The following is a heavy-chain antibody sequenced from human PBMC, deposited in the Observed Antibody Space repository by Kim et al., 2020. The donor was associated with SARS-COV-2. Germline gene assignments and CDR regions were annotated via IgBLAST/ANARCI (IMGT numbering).Heavy chain of an antibody. CDR2: INPNSGGT. D-gene: IGHD3-9*01. CDR1: GYTFTGYY. V-gene: IGHV1-2*02. J-gene: IGHJ4*02. Sequence: AAVKVSCKASGYTFTGYYMHWVRQAPGQGLEWMGCINPNSGGTNYAQKFQGRVTMTRDTSISTAYMELSRLRSDDTAVYYCATRGGNILTGYYLLDYWGQGTLVTVSS. CDR3: ATRGGNILTGYYLLDY.